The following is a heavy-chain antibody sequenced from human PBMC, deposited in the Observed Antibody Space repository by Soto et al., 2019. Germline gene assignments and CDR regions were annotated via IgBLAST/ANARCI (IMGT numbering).Heavy chain of an antibody. Sequence: SETLSLTCGLSGSLPFGSLRTCFWTCIRPPPGKGLEWIGEINHSGSPNYSPSLRGRVTISLDTSKKQFSLNLSSVTAADTAVYFCARARFSQWSQDYYGLDVWGQGTTVTVSS. CDR1: GSLPFGSLRTCF. J-gene: IGHJ6*02. CDR2: INHSGSP. CDR3: ARARFSQWSQDYYGLDV. V-gene: IGHV4-34*01. D-gene: IGHD3-3*01.